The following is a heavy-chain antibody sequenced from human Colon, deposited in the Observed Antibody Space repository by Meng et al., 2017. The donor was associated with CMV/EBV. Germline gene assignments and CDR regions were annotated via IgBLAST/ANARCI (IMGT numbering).Heavy chain of an antibody. V-gene: IGHV3-23*01. CDR1: GFTFSTYP. J-gene: IGHJ4*02. Sequence: GESLKISCAASGFTFSTYPMSWVRQAPGKGLEWVSGISESGDDPYQADSVKGRFTISRDNSKKILYLQMNSLRAEDTAVYYCAKGYKGLSQTYYFDYWGQGTLVTVSS. CDR3: AKGYKGLSQTYYFDY. D-gene: IGHD4/OR15-4a*01. CDR2: ISESGDDP.